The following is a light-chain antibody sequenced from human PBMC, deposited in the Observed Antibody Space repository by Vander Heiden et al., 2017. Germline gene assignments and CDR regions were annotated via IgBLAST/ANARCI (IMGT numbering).Light chain of an antibody. J-gene: IGLJ2*01. Sequence: QSVLTQPPSVSGAPGQRVTISCTGSSSNIGAGYDVHWYQPLPGPAPKLLIYVNSNRPSGVPDRFSGSKSGTSATLAITGLQAEDEADYYCQSYDSSLSVFGGGTKLTVL. CDR3: QSYDSSLSV. CDR2: VNS. V-gene: IGLV1-40*01. CDR1: SSNIGAGYD.